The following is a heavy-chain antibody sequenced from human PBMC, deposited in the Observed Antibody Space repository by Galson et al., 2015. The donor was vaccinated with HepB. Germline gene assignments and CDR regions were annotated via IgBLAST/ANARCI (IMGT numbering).Heavy chain of an antibody. D-gene: IGHD3-16*01. CDR2: ISAYNGNT. CDR1: GYTFTSYG. Sequence: SVKVSCKASGYTFTSYGISWVRQAPGQGLEWMGWISAYNGNTNYARKLQGRVTMTTDTSTSTAYMELRSLRSDDTAVYYCARRRGSTGGLVDFDCWGQGTLVTVSS. J-gene: IGHJ4*02. CDR3: ARRRGSTGGLVDFDC. V-gene: IGHV1-18*01.